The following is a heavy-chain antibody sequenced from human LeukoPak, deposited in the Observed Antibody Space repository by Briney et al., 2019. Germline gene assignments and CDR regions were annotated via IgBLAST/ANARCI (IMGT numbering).Heavy chain of an antibody. CDR3: ASRGYYDNSGYFRN. J-gene: IGHJ4*02. Sequence: PSETLSLTCNVSGGSISSNSYYWGWLRQPPGKGREWIGSIYYRGITVYSPSLKSRVTVSLDTSRNQFSLQLSSVTAADTAMYYCASRGYYDNSGYFRNWGQGTLVTVSS. V-gene: IGHV4-39*07. D-gene: IGHD3-22*01. CDR1: GGSISSNSYY. CDR2: IYYRGIT.